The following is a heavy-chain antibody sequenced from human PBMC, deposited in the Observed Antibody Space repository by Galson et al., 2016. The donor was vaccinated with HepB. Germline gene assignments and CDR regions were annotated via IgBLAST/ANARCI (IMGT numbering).Heavy chain of an antibody. CDR3: ARTPSRGGMDV. Sequence: SETLSLTCTASGGSISSYYWSWIRQPPGKGLEWIGYIYYSGSTNYNPPLKSRVTISVDTSKNQFSLKLTSVTTADTAVYYCARTPSRGGMDVWGQGTTVTVSS. CDR1: GGSISSYY. J-gene: IGHJ6*02. CDR2: IYYSGST. V-gene: IGHV4-59*01. D-gene: IGHD3-10*01.